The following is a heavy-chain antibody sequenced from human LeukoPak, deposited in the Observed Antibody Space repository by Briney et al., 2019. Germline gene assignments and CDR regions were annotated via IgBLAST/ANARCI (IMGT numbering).Heavy chain of an antibody. CDR3: ARSDRFASTNGVWTDYYYYMDV. D-gene: IGHD2-8*01. CDR2: IIPIFGTA. V-gene: IGHV1-69*05. Sequence: ASVKVSCKASGGTFSSYAISWVRQAPGQGLEWMGGIIPIFGTANYAQKFQGRVTITTDESTSTAYMELSSLRSEDTAVYYCARSDRFASTNGVWTDYYYYMDVWGKGTTVTVSS. CDR1: GGTFSSYA. J-gene: IGHJ6*03.